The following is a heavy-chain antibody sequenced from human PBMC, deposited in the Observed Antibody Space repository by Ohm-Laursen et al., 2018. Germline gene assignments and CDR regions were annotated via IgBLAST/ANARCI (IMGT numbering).Heavy chain of an antibody. CDR3: ARGANWFDP. J-gene: IGHJ5*02. Sequence: SDTLSLTCAVYGGSFSGYYWSWIRQPPGKGLEWIGEINHSGSTNYNPSLKSRVTISVDTAKNQVSLKLSSVTAADTAAYYCARGANWFDPWGQGTLVTVSS. CDR2: INHSGST. CDR1: GGSFSGYY. V-gene: IGHV4-34*01.